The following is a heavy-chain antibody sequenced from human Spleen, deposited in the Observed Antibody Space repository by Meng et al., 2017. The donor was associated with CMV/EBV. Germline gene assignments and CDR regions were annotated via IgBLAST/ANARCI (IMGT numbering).Heavy chain of an antibody. CDR3: ATAGYSHPGY. J-gene: IGHJ1*01. Sequence: IGSGGYGCSSSRRPPRKGLELIGSIYYTGSSHFNPALKSRSFISLDTSKNQISLRLTSVTAADTAVYYCATAGYSHPGYWGQGTLVTVSS. V-gene: IGHV4-31*02. CDR1: IGSGGYG. D-gene: IGHD5-18*01. CDR2: IYYTGSS.